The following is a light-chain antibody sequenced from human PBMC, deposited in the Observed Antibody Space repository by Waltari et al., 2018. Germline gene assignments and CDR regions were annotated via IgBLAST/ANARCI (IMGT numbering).Light chain of an antibody. Sequence: QSALTQPRSVSGSPGQSVAISCTGTSRDVGAYNYVSWYQHHPGKAPKLIIFDVIKRPSGVPDRFSGSKSGNTASLTISGLQAEDEADYHCSSTAGGYTWVFGGGTKLTVL. J-gene: IGLJ3*02. CDR1: SRDVGAYNY. CDR2: DVI. V-gene: IGLV2-11*01. CDR3: SSTAGGYTWV.